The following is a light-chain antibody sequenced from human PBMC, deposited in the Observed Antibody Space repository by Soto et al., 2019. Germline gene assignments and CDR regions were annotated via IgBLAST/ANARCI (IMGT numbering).Light chain of an antibody. V-gene: IGLV1-40*01. J-gene: IGLJ1*01. CDR1: SSNIGAGYD. CDR3: QSYDSSLSGYV. CDR2: GNS. Sequence: QSALAQPPSVSGAPGQRVTISCTGSSSNIGAGYDVHWYQQFPGTAPKLLIYGNSNRPSGVPDRISGSKSGTSVSLAITGLQAEDEADYYCQSYDSSLSGYVFGAGTKVTVL.